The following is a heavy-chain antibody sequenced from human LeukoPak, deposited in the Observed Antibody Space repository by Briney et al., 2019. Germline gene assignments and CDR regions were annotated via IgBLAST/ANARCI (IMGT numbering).Heavy chain of an antibody. CDR1: GYSISSGYY. V-gene: IGHV4-38-2*02. J-gene: IGHJ5*02. D-gene: IGHD1-26*01. CDR3: ARESGSAGWFDP. Sequence: KTSETLSLTCTVPGYSISSGYYWGWIRQPPGKGLEWIGSIYHSGSTYYNPSLKSRVTISVHTSNNQLSLKLSSVTATDTAVYYCARESGSAGWFDPWGQGTLVTVSS. CDR2: IYHSGST.